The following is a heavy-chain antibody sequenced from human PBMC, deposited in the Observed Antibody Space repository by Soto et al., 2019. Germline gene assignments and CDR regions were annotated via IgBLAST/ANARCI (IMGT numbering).Heavy chain of an antibody. CDR1: GFSLSTSGVG. Sequence: SGPTMVNPTQTLKLTSTFSGFSLSTSGVGVGWIRQPPGKALEWLALIYWNDDKRYSPSLKSRLTITKDTSKNQVVLTMTNMDPVDTATYYCAHRLDYYDSSGYYSYLDYWGQGTLVTVSS. D-gene: IGHD3-22*01. CDR2: IYWNDDK. CDR3: AHRLDYYDSSGYYSYLDY. J-gene: IGHJ4*02. V-gene: IGHV2-5*01.